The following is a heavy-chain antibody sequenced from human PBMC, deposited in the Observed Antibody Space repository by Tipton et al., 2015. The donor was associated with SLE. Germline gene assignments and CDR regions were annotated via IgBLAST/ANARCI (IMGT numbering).Heavy chain of an antibody. CDR3: AKHDRGRDAFDI. V-gene: IGHV4-59*01. CDR1: GGSISSYY. D-gene: IGHD3-16*01. Sequence: TLSLTCTVSGGSISSYYWSWIRQPPGKGLEWIGYIYYSGSTNYNPSLNSRVTISVDTSKNQFSLKLSSVTAADTAVYYRAKHDRGRDAFDIWGQGTMVTVSS. J-gene: IGHJ3*02. CDR2: IYYSGST.